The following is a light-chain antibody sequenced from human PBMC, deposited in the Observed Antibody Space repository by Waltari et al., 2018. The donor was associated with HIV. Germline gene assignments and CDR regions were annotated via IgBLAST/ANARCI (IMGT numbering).Light chain of an antibody. Sequence: AIQLTQSPSSLSASLGDRVTITCRASQAISTDVAWYQQKPGKPPKLLIYDASLLQRGVPPRFTGSGSGTDFTLTINSLQPEDFATYYCQQFKSLPLTFAGGTKVE. V-gene: IGKV1-13*02. CDR1: QAISTD. J-gene: IGKJ4*01. CDR3: QQFKSLPLT. CDR2: DAS.